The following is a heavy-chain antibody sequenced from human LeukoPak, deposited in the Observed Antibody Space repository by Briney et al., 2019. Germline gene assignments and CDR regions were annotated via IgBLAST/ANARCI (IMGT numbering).Heavy chain of an antibody. Sequence: ASVKVSCKASGYTFTSYYMHWVRQAPGHGLEWMGRINPSDGSTSYAQKFQGRVTMTRDTSTSTVYMELSSLRSEDTAVYYCARDRGDGYNTLDYWGEGTLVTVSS. CDR2: INPSDGST. CDR1: GYTFTSYY. V-gene: IGHV1-46*01. CDR3: ARDRGDGYNTLDY. D-gene: IGHD5-24*01. J-gene: IGHJ4*02.